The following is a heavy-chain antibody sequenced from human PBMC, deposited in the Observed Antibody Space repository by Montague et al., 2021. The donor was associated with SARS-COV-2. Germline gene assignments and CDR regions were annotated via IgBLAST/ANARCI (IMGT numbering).Heavy chain of an antibody. J-gene: IGHJ5*02. CDR3: ARDLNDCPNWFDP. CDR1: GGSISSGAYY. V-gene: IGHV4-31*03. D-gene: IGHD1-1*01. CDR2: IYYSGIT. Sequence: TLSLTCTVSGGSISSGAYYWSWIRQHPGKGLEWIGNIYYSGITYYSPSLKSRVTISVDTSKNQFSLRLTSVTAADTAVYYCARDLNDCPNWFDPWGQGTLVTVSS.